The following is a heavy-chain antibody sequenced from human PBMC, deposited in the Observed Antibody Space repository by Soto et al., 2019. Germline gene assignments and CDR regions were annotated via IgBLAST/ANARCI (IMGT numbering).Heavy chain of an antibody. D-gene: IGHD2-15*01. V-gene: IGHV1-2*04. Sequence: ASVKVSCKASGYTFTAYRIHWVRQAPGQGLDWMGCINPNTGGANYAQRFQDWVTMTRDTSISTVYMELTRLKSDDTAIYYCARQRGGDAFDLWGQGTMVTVSS. CDR2: INPNTGGA. CDR3: ARQRGGDAFDL. J-gene: IGHJ3*01. CDR1: GYTFTAYR.